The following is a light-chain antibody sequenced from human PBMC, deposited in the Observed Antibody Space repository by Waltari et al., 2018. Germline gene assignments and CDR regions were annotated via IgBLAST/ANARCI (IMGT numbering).Light chain of an antibody. Sequence: AIQLTQSPSFLSASVGDRVTITCRTSQATTRALAWYQQQAGKPPKLLIYDTSTLESGVPSRFSGGGTGAELTLTISSLQPEDVGTYYCQQFNEYPWTFGQGTKVEIK. J-gene: IGKJ1*01. CDR2: DTS. CDR3: QQFNEYPWT. V-gene: IGKV1D-13*01. CDR1: QATTRA.